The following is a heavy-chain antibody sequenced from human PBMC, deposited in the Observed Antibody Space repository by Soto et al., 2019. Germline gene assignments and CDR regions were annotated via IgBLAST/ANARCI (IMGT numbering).Heavy chain of an antibody. V-gene: IGHV3-74*01. CDR1: GFTFSTYW. J-gene: IGHJ5*02. CDR3: ARSDWFDP. CDR2: IKNDGTTT. Sequence: GGSLRLSCAASGFTFSTYWMDWFRQAPGKGLVWVSRIKNDGTTTSYADSVKGRFTISRDNARNTLYLQMNSLRAEDTAVYYCARSDWFDPWGQGTLVTVS.